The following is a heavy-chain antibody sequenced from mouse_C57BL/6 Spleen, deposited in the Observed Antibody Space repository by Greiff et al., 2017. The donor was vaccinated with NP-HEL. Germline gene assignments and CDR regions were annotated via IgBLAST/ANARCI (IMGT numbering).Heavy chain of an antibody. J-gene: IGHJ1*03. V-gene: IGHV1-50*01. CDR2: IDPSDSST. CDR3: ARWGGLLRRYFDV. D-gene: IGHD1-2*01. Sequence: QVQLKQPGAELVKPGASVKLSCKASGYTFTSYWMQWVKQRPGQGLEWIGEIDPSDSSTNYNQKFKGKATLHVDTSASTAYMQLSSLTSEDAAVHCCARWGGLLRRYFDVWGTGTTGTVSS. CDR1: GYTFTSYW.